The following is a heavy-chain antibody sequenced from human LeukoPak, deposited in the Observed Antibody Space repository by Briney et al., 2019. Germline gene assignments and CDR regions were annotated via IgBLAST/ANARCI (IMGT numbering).Heavy chain of an antibody. CDR2: INHSGST. D-gene: IGHD3-10*01. CDR3: ASRRITMVRGVITRPYYYYGMDV. CDR1: GGSFSGYY. J-gene: IGHJ6*02. V-gene: IGHV4-34*01. Sequence: PSETLSLTCAVYGGSFSGYYWSWIRQPPGKGLEWIGEINHSGSTNYNPSLKSRVTISVDTSKNQFSLKLSSVTAADTAAYYCASRRITMVRGVITRPYYYYGMDVWGQGTTVTVSS.